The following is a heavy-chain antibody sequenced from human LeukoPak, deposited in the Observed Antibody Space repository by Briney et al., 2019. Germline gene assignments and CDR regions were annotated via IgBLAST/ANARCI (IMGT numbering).Heavy chain of an antibody. CDR1: GGSISSSSYY. V-gene: IGHV4-39*01. D-gene: IGHD3-9*01. CDR3: ARHPAKGYDILTGYHPRGYFDY. CDR2: IYYSGST. J-gene: IGHJ4*02. Sequence: SETLSLTCTVSGGSISSSSYYWGWIRQPPGKGLEWIGSIYYSGSTYYNPSLKSRVTISVDTSKNQFSLKLSSVTAADTAVYYCARHPAKGYDILTGYHPRGYFDYWGQGTLVTVSS.